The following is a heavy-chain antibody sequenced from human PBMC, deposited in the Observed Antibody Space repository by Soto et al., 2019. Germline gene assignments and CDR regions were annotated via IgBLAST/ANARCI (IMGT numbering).Heavy chain of an antibody. J-gene: IGHJ4*02. Sequence: EVQLVESGGGLVEPGESLRLSCAASGFTLSNAWMSWVRQAPGKGLEWVGRIQSKTDGGATVYAAPVRGRFTITRDDSKNPLDLQMSILKTEDTAMYYCTRVNLGTLDDWGQGTLATVSS. CDR3: TRVNLGTLDD. CDR2: IQSKTDGGAT. V-gene: IGHV3-15*01. CDR1: GFTLSNAW. D-gene: IGHD3-16*01.